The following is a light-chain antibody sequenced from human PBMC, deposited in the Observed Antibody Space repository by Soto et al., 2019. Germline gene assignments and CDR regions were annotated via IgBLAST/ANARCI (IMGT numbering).Light chain of an antibody. CDR1: SSNIGSKT. V-gene: IGLV1-44*01. CDR3: AAWDDSLNGYV. Sequence: QSVLTQPPSASGTPGQRVIISCSGSSSNIGSKTVDWYQQVPGTAPKLLMYTNSQRPSGVPDRFSGSKSGTSASLAIRGLQSEDEADYYCAAWDDSLNGYVFGTGTKVTVL. J-gene: IGLJ1*01. CDR2: TNS.